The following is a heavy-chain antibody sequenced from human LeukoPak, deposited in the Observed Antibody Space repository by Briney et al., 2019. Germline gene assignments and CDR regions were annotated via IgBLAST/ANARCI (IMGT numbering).Heavy chain of an antibody. CDR2: ISYSGST. CDR1: GGSISRGGFY. Sequence: SETLSLTCTVSGGSISRGGFYWSWFRQHPGKGLEWIGYISYSGSTYYNPSLKSRVTISIDTSKNQFSLKLSSVTAADTAMYYCARAGGSGSYPYYFDYWGQGTLVTVSS. V-gene: IGHV4-31*03. CDR3: ARAGGSGSYPYYFDY. J-gene: IGHJ4*02. D-gene: IGHD3-10*01.